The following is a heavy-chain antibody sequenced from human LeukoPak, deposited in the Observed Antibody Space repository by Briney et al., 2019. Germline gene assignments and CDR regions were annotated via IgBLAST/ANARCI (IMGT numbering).Heavy chain of an antibody. Sequence: SETLSLTCAVYVGSFSGYYWSWIRQPPGKGLEWIGEINHSGSTNYNPSLKSRVTISVDTSKNQFSLKLSSVTAADTAVYYCARGSRGIVVVIKSYMDVWGKGTTVTVSS. J-gene: IGHJ6*03. CDR2: INHSGST. CDR1: VGSFSGYY. CDR3: ARGSRGIVVVIKSYMDV. V-gene: IGHV4-34*01. D-gene: IGHD3-22*01.